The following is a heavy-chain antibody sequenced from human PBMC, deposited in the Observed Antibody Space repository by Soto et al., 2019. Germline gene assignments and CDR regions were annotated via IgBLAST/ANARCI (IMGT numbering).Heavy chain of an antibody. J-gene: IGHJ5*02. V-gene: IGHV4-34*01. Sequence: SETLSLTCAVYGGSFSGYYWSWIRQPPGKGLEWIGEINHSGSTNYNPSLKSRVTISVDTSKNQFSLKLSSVTAAGTAVYYCARGQRYSGGSCYSVWFDPWGQGTLVTVSS. CDR2: INHSGST. CDR3: ARGQRYSGGSCYSVWFDP. CDR1: GGSFSGYY. D-gene: IGHD2-15*01.